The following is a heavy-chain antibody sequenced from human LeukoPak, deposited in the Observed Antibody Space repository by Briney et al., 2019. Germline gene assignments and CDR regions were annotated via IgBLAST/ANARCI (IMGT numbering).Heavy chain of an antibody. Sequence: PSETLSLTCTVSGGSISSYYWSWIRQPPGKGLEWIGYIYYSGSTNYNPSLKSRVTISVDTSKNQFSLKLSSVTAADTAVYYCARGPLLRFLEWLSPFDYWGQGTLVTVSS. CDR3: ARGPLLRFLEWLSPFDY. J-gene: IGHJ4*02. CDR2: IYYSGST. D-gene: IGHD3-3*01. V-gene: IGHV4-59*12. CDR1: GGSISSYY.